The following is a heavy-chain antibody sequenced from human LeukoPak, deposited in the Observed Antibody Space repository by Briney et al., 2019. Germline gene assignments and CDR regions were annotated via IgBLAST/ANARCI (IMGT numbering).Heavy chain of an antibody. J-gene: IGHJ4*02. CDR3: ARAQFRDYYFDY. CDR1: GYSFATYG. V-gene: IGHV1-18*01. D-gene: IGHD3-10*01. Sequence: GASVKVSCNASGYSFATYGFSWVRQAPGQGLEWMGWISAYSGSTNYARKFQGRVTMTTDTSTGTAYMELRSLRSDDTAVYFCARAQFRDYYFDYWGRGTLVTVSS. CDR2: ISAYSGST.